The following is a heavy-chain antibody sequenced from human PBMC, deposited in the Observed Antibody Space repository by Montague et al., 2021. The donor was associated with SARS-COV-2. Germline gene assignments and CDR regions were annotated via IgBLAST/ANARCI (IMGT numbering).Heavy chain of an antibody. CDR3: ATEVIAAAGTLGGYDY. D-gene: IGHD6-13*01. Sequence: SVKVSCKVSGYTLTELSMHWVRQAPGKGLEWMGGFDPEDGETIYAQKFQGRVTMTGDTSTDTAYMELSSLRSEDTALYYRATEVIAAAGTLGGYDYWGQGTLVTVSS. J-gene: IGHJ4*02. CDR1: GYTLTELS. CDR2: FDPEDGET. V-gene: IGHV1-24*01.